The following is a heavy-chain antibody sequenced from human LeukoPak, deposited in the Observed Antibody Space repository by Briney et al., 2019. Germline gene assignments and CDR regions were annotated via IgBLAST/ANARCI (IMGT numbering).Heavy chain of an antibody. J-gene: IGHJ5*02. CDR2: ISSSSSTI. Sequence: GGSLRLSCVASGFTLSSNWMHWVRQAPGKGLEWVSYISSSSSTIYYADSVKGRFTISRDNAKNSLYLQMNSLRAEDTAVYYCARVFRPRYSSGWYEPDNWFDPWGQGTLVTVSS. D-gene: IGHD6-19*01. CDR1: GFTLSSNW. V-gene: IGHV3-48*01. CDR3: ARVFRPRYSSGWYEPDNWFDP.